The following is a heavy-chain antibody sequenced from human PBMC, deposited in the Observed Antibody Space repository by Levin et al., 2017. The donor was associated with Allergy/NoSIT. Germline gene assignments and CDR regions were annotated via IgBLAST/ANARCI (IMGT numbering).Heavy chain of an antibody. CDR3: AKDDGTAYYSFDS. Sequence: PGGSLRLSCAASGFTFSTYAMNWVRQAPGQGLEWVSSVSDGGDYTFYADSVKGRFTISRDNSKNTLHLQMNSLRAEDTALYYCAKDDGTAYYSFDSWGQGTLVTVSS. V-gene: IGHV3-23*01. D-gene: IGHD1-26*01. CDR1: GFTFSTYA. J-gene: IGHJ4*02. CDR2: VSDGGDYT.